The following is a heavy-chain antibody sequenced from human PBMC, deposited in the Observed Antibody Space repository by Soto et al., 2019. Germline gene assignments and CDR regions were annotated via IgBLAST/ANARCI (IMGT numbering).Heavy chain of an antibody. CDR2: IYYSGST. CDR1: GGSVSSGSYY. J-gene: IGHJ5*02. V-gene: IGHV4-61*01. Sequence: KPSETLSLTCTVSGGSVSSGSYYWSWIRQPPGKGLEWIGYIYYSGSTNYNPSLTSRVTISVDTSKNQFSLKLSSVTAADTAVYYCARDRPGSWGQLVNNWFDPWGQGTLVTVSS. D-gene: IGHD6-6*01. CDR3: ARDRPGSWGQLVNNWFDP.